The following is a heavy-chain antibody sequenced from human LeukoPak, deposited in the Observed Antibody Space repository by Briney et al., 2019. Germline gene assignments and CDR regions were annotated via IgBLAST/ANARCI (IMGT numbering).Heavy chain of an antibody. Sequence: ASVKVSCKASGYTFTGYYMHWVRQAPGQGLEWMGWINPNSGGTSYAQKFQGRVTMTRDTSTSTVYMVLSSLRSEDTAVYYCARDVSSSTSRDTLDYWGQGTLVTVSS. CDR2: INPNSGGT. J-gene: IGHJ4*02. CDR3: ARDVSSSTSRDTLDY. D-gene: IGHD2-2*01. CDR1: GYTFTGYY. V-gene: IGHV1-2*02.